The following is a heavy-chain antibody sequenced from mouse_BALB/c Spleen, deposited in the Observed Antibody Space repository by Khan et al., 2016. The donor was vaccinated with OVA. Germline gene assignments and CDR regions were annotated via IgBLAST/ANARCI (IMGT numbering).Heavy chain of an antibody. CDR2: INTYTGEA. D-gene: IGHD2-1*01. V-gene: IGHV9-3-1*01. CDR1: GYTLTDYG. J-gene: IGHJ3*01. Sequence: QIQLVQSGPELKKPGETVKISCKASGYTLTDYGMNWVKQAPGKGLKWMGWINTYTGEATYADDFKGRFAFSLETSANTAYLQINNLKTEDTATYFVSRSNGNYWFAYWGQGTLVTVSA. CDR3: SRSNGNYWFAY.